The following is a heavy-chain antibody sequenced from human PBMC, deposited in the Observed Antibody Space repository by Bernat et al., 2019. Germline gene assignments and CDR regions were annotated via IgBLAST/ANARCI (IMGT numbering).Heavy chain of an antibody. CDR3: ARDSHVRAVRGGGFDY. D-gene: IGHD3-10*01. CDR1: GFTFSSYE. J-gene: IGHJ4*02. Sequence: EVQLVESGGGLVQPGGSLRLSCAASGFTFSSYEMNWVRQAPGKGLEWVSYISSSGSTIYYANSVKGQFTISGDNAKNSLYLQINSLRAEDTAVYYCARDSHVRAVRGGGFDYWGQGTLVTVSS. V-gene: IGHV3-48*03. CDR2: ISSSGSTI.